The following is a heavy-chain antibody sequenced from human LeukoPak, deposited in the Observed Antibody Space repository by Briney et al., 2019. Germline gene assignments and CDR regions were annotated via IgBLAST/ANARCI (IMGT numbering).Heavy chain of an antibody. CDR2: ISSSGGIA. CDR1: GFTFNIYA. D-gene: IGHD1-26*01. CDR3: TKKRVTAVGPPHFDY. J-gene: IGHJ4*02. V-gene: IGHV3-23*01. Sequence: GGSLRLSCAASGFTFNIYAMNWVRQAPGKGLEWVSIISSSGGIAYYADSVKGRFTISRDNSKNTLYLQMNSLTAEDTAVYFCTKKRVTAVGPPHFDYWGQGILVTVSS.